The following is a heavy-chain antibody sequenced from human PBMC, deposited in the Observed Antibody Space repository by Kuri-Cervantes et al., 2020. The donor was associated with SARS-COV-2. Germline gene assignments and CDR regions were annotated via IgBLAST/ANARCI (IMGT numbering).Heavy chain of an antibody. CDR3: AKGPVGATGAFDI. CDR1: GISVITSE. D-gene: IGHD1-26*01. Sequence: GESLKISCEGFGISVITSEMDWVRQAPGKGLEWVSYISSTSDGSIYYADSVKGRFTISRDNAKNSLYLQMNNLRAEDTAVYYYAKGPVGATGAFDIWGQGTMVTVSS. J-gene: IGHJ3*02. V-gene: IGHV3-48*03. CDR2: ISSTSDGSI.